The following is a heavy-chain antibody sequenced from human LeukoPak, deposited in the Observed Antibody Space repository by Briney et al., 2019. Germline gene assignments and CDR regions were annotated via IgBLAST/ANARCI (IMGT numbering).Heavy chain of an antibody. Sequence: ASVKVSCKASGGTFSSYAISWVRQAPGQGLEWMGWISAYNGNTNYAQKLQGRVTMTTDTSTSTAYMELRSLRSDDTAVYYCARDSATVVDYWGQGTLVTVSS. CDR2: ISAYNGNT. D-gene: IGHD4-23*01. CDR3: ARDSATVVDY. CDR1: GGTFSSYA. V-gene: IGHV1-18*01. J-gene: IGHJ4*02.